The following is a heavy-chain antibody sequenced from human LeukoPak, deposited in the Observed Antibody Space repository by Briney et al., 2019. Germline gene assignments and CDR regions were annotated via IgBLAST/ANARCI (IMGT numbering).Heavy chain of an antibody. V-gene: IGHV3-48*03. CDR1: GFTFSSYE. D-gene: IGHD3-10*01. Sequence: GGSLRLSCAASGFTFSSYEMNWVRQAPGKGLEWVSYISSSGDTIYYADSVKGRFTISRDNAQNSLYLQMNSLRAEDTAVYYCARSREGSGAFDIWGQGTMVTVSS. CDR2: ISSSGDTI. CDR3: ARSREGSGAFDI. J-gene: IGHJ3*02.